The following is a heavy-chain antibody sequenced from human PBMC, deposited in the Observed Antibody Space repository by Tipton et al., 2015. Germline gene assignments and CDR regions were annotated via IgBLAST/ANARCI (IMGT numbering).Heavy chain of an antibody. V-gene: IGHV4-38-2*01. CDR1: AYSISTVYY. D-gene: IGHD3-9*01. CDR2: ISHSGTT. CDR3: ACQDYDSLTRDYQTVDY. J-gene: IGHJ4*02. Sequence: LRLSCAVSAYSISTVYYWVWIRQPPGKGLEWIGTISHSGTTNYTPSLKSQVTMSRDTSKNQFSLKLTSVTAADTAVYYCACQDYDSLTRDYQTVDYWGQVTLVTVSS.